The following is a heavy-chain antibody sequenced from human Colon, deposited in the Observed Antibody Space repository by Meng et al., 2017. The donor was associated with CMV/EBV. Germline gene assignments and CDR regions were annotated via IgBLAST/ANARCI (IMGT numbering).Heavy chain of an antibody. V-gene: IGHV3-15*01. CDR2: IKSKPDGGTA. CDR1: GFSFTDAW. D-gene: IGHD1-26*01. CDR3: TTGSGDPPRGNWFDP. Sequence: GGSLRLSCAASGFSFTDAWMNWVRQDPGKGLEWVGRIKSKPDGGTADYNAPVKGRFTITRDDSEKIVYLQMSSLKIEDTAVYYCTTGSGDPPRGNWFDPWGQGTLVTVSS. J-gene: IGHJ5*02.